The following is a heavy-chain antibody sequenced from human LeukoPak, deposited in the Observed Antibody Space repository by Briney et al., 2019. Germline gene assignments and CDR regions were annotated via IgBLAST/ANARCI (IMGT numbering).Heavy chain of an antibody. CDR3: ARDAYQTYYYGSGSYR. CDR1: GFTVSSSY. J-gene: IGHJ4*02. CDR2: IYSGGST. D-gene: IGHD3-10*01. V-gene: IGHV3-66*01. Sequence: GGSLKLSCAASGFTVSSSYMSWVRQAPGKGLEWVSVIYSGGSTYYADSVKGRFTISRDNSKNTLYLQMNSLRAEDTAVYYCARDAYQTYYYGSGSYRWGQGTLVTVSS.